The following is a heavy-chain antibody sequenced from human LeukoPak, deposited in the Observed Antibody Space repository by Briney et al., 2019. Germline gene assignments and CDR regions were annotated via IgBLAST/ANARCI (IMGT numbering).Heavy chain of an antibody. J-gene: IGHJ4*02. V-gene: IGHV3-23*01. CDR2: ISSNGGST. D-gene: IGHD3-10*01. Sequence: GGSLRLSCAASGFTFSSYGMSWVRQAPGKGLEWVSAISSNGGSTYCADSVKGRFTISRDNSKNTLYLQMNSLRAEDTAVYYCAKRLWSPDYWGQGTLVTVSS. CDR1: GFTFSSYG. CDR3: AKRLWSPDY.